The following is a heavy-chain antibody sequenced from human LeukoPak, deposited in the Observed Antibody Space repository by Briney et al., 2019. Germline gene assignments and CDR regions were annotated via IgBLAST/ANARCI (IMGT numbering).Heavy chain of an antibody. CDR2: ISAYNGNT. CDR3: ARDLLVVVPAAPGGNWFDP. D-gene: IGHD2-2*01. J-gene: IGHJ5*02. Sequence: ASVNVSCKASGYTFTSYGISGVRQAPGQGLEWMGWISAYNGNTNYAQKLQGRVTMTTDTSTSTAYMELRSLRSDDTAVYYCARDLLVVVPAAPGGNWFDPWGQGTLVTVSS. V-gene: IGHV1-18*01. CDR1: GYTFTSYG.